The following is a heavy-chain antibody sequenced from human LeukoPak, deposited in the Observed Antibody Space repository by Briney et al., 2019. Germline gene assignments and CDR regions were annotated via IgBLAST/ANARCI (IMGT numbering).Heavy chain of an antibody. CDR2: ISSSSSAI. Sequence: PGGSLRLSCAASGFTFSSCSMNWVRQAPGKGLEWVSYISSSSSAIYYADSVKGRFTISRDNAKNSLYLQMNSLRAEDTSVYYCARVVASSGYPVDYWGQGTLVTVSS. CDR1: GFTFSSCS. CDR3: ARVVASSGYPVDY. V-gene: IGHV3-48*01. D-gene: IGHD2-15*01. J-gene: IGHJ4*02.